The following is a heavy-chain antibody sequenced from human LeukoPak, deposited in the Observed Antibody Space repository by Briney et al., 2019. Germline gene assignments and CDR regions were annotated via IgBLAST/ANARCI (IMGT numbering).Heavy chain of an antibody. CDR1: GFTFSAYG. CDR3: ARENDYGDYDV. J-gene: IGHJ4*02. D-gene: IGHD4-17*01. V-gene: IGHV3-33*01. CDR2: IRYDGSIT. Sequence: GGSPRLSCAASGFTFSAYGMHWVRQAPGKGLEWVAVIRYDGSITNHADSVKGRFTISRDNSKNTMYLQMNSLRVDDTAVYYCARENDYGDYDVWGQGTLVTVSS.